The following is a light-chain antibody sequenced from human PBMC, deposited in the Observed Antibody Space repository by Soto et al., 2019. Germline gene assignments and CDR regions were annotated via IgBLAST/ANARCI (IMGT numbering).Light chain of an antibody. CDR2: RTS. J-gene: IGKJ1*01. V-gene: IGKV3-15*01. CDR1: QSVSSSY. CDR3: QQYDNWLTGT. Sequence: IEMTQSPATLSVSPGERATLSCRASQSVSSSYLAWYQQKPGQAPRLLIYRTSNRATGIPARFSGGGSGTEFTLTISSLQSEDFAVYYCQQYDNWLTGTFGQGTK.